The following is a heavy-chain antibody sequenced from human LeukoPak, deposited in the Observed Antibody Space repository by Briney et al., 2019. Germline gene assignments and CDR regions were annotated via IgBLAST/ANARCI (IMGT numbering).Heavy chain of an antibody. CDR1: GFTFSSYT. D-gene: IGHD3-10*01. V-gene: IGHV3-48*02. J-gene: IGHJ4*02. CDR2: ISSSGSTI. Sequence: PGGSLRLSCAVSGFTFSSYTMHWVRQAPGKGLEWVSDISSSGSTIYFADSVKGRFTISRDNAKNSLYLQMNSLRDEDTAVYYCARLEYYYVSGNYYKLFDYWGRGTLVTVCS. CDR3: ARLEYYYVSGNYYKLFDY.